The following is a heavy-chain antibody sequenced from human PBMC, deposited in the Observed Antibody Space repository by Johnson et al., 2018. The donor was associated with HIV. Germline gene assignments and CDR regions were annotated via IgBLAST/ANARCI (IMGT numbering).Heavy chain of an antibody. CDR2: ISSSGSTI. V-gene: IGHV3-11*01. Sequence: QVQLVESGGGLVKPGGSLRLSCAGSGFTFSDHYMSWVRQAPGKGLEWVSYISSSGSTIYYADSVKGRFTISRDNAKNSLYLQMNSLRDEDTALYYCARGRPWGWELRRDAFDICGQGTMVTVSS. J-gene: IGHJ3*02. CDR1: GFTFSDHY. D-gene: IGHD3-16*01. CDR3: ARGRPWGWELRRDAFDI.